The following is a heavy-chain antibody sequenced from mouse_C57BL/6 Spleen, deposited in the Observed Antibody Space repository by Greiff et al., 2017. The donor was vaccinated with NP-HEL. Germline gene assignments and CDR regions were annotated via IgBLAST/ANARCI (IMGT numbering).Heavy chain of an antibody. CDR1: GYTFTDYN. V-gene: IGHV1-39*01. Sequence: EVQLQQPGPELVKPGASVKISCKASGYTFTDYNMNWVKQSTGKGLEWIGVIHPNYGITNYNQKFKGKATLPVDKSSSTAYMQLSSLTSEDSAVYYCARTTTVVATEGYFDDWGKGTTVTVSS. J-gene: IGHJ1*03. D-gene: IGHD1-1*01. CDR2: IHPNYGIT. CDR3: ARTTTVVATEGYFDD.